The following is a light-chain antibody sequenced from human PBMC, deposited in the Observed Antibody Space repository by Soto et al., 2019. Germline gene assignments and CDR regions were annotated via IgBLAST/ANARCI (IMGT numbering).Light chain of an antibody. CDR1: QSVSSY. V-gene: IGKV3-11*01. J-gene: IGKJ1*01. Sequence: EVLLTQSPATLSFSPGERATLSCRASQSVSSYLAWYQQKPGQAPRLLIYDASNRATGIPARFSGSGSGTDFTLTISSLEPEDFAVYYCQQRSNWRGTFGQGTKVDI. CDR2: DAS. CDR3: QQRSNWRGT.